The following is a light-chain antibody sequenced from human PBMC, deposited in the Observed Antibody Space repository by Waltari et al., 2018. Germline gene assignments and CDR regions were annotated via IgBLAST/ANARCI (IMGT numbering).Light chain of an antibody. CDR3: QHYVRLPAT. CDR2: VAS. CDR1: QSVSRT. V-gene: IGKV3-20*01. Sequence: EIVLTQSPGTLSLSPGERATLSCRASQSVSRTLALYQQKPGQAPKLPIYVASIRATGIPERVTGRGAGKDFRLNISSLEPEDFAIYFWQHYVRLPATFGQGTKVEIK. J-gene: IGKJ1*01.